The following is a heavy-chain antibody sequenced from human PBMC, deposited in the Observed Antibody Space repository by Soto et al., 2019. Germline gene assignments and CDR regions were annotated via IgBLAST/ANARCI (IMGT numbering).Heavy chain of an antibody. V-gene: IGHV3-33*01. Sequence: GGSLRLSCAASGFPFSSYVMHWVRQAPGKGLEWVAVIWYDGSNKYYADSVKGRFTISRDNSKNTLYLQMNSLRAEDTAVYYCARDQGYYSSSWQFDCWGHGTLVTVSS. CDR2: IWYDGSNK. D-gene: IGHD6-13*01. J-gene: IGHJ4*01. CDR1: GFPFSSYV. CDR3: ARDQGYYSSSWQFDC.